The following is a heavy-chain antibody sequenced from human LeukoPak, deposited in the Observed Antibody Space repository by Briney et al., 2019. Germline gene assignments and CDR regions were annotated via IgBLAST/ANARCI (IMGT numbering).Heavy chain of an antibody. CDR1: GFTFSSYA. D-gene: IGHD6-19*01. J-gene: IGHJ6*02. CDR3: ARVRGLYSSGYGPYYYYGMDV. CDR2: ISSSSSYI. V-gene: IGHV3-21*01. Sequence: GGSLRLSCAASGFTFSSYAMSWVRQAPGKGLEWVSSISSSSSYIYYADSVKGRFTISRDNAKNSLYLQMNSLRAEDTAVYYCARVRGLYSSGYGPYYYYGMDVWGQGTTVTVSS.